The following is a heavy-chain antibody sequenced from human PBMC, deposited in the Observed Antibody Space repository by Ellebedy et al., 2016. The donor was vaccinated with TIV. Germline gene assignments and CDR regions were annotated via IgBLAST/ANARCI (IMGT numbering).Heavy chain of an antibody. D-gene: IGHD1-26*01. CDR2: IYYSGST. CDR1: GGSISSYY. Sequence: MPSETLSLTCTVSGGSISSYYWSWIRQPPGKGLEWIGYIYYSGSTNYNPSLKSRVTISVDTSKNQFSLKLSSVTAADTAVYYCARWESGGRIDYWGQGTLVTVSS. CDR3: ARWESGGRIDY. J-gene: IGHJ4*02. V-gene: IGHV4-59*01.